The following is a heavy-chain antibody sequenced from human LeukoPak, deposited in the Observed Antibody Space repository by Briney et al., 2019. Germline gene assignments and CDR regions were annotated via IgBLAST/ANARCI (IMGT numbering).Heavy chain of an antibody. V-gene: IGHV3-30-3*01. D-gene: IGHD3-10*01. CDR2: ISYDGSNK. J-gene: IGHJ4*02. CDR3: ARDLQYYYGSGVFDY. CDR1: GFTFCSYA. Sequence: GGSLRLSCAASGFTFCSYAMHWVRQAPGKGLEWVAVISYDGSNKNYADSVKGRFTISRDNSKNTLYLQMNSLRAEDTAVYYCARDLQYYYGSGVFDYWGQGTLGTVSS.